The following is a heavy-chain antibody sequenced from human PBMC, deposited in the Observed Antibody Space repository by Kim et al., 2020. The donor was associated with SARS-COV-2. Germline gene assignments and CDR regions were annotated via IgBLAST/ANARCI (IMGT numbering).Heavy chain of an antibody. V-gene: IGHV3-48*03. J-gene: IGHJ4*02. Sequence: SPISSAGSVKGRFPTTRDKAKNSLYLQMNSLRAEDTAVYYCASLIAARSGYWGQGTLVTVSS. CDR2: SPI. D-gene: IGHD6-6*01. CDR3: ASLIAARSGY.